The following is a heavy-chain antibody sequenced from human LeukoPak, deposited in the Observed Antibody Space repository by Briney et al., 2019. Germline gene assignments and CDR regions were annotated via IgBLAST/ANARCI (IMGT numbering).Heavy chain of an antibody. CDR3: AKVYSYGFAVSWFDP. D-gene: IGHD5-18*01. Sequence: PGGSLRLSCAASGFTFDDYAMHWVRQAPGKGLEWVSGISWNSGSIGYADSVKGRFTISRDNAKNSLYLQMNSLRAEDTALYYCAKVYSYGFAVSWFDPWGQGTLVTVSS. J-gene: IGHJ5*02. CDR2: ISWNSGSI. CDR1: GFTFDDYA. V-gene: IGHV3-9*01.